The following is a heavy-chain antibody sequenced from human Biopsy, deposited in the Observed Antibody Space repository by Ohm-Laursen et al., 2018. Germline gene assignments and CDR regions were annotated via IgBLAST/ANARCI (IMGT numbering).Heavy chain of an antibody. D-gene: IGHD2-15*01. J-gene: IGHJ6*02. Sequence: SLRLSCSASGLRFSMYAMSWVRQAPGKGLERVSAIGGSGGGTYYADSVKGRFTISRDDSKNTVYLQMNSLRVEDRAVYYCARRMSRVVAYGMDVWGQGTTVTVSS. V-gene: IGHV3-23*01. CDR1: GLRFSMYA. CDR2: IGGSGGGT. CDR3: ARRMSRVVAYGMDV.